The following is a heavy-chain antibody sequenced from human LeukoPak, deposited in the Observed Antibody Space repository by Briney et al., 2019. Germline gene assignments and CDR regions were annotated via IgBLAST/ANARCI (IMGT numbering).Heavy chain of an antibody. CDR2: ISYDGSNK. CDR1: GFTFSSYA. D-gene: IGHD3-10*01. J-gene: IGHJ6*02. V-gene: IGHV3-30-3*01. Sequence: GGSLRLSCAASGFTFSSYAMHWVRQAPGKGLEWVAVISYDGSNKYYADSVKGRFTISRDNSKNTLYLQMNSLRAEDAAVYYCARDPYGSGPLYYYYGMDVWGQGTTVTVSS. CDR3: ARDPYGSGPLYYYYGMDV.